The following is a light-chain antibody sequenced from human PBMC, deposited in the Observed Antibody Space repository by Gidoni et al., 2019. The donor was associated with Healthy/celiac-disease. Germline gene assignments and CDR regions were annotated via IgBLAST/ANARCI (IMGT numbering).Light chain of an antibody. V-gene: IGKV3-20*01. J-gene: IGKJ3*01. CDR1: QRVSSSY. Sequence: VLTQSPGPLSLSPGERASLSCRDSQRVSSSYLAWYQQKPGQAPRLLIYGASSRATGIPDRFSGSGSGTDFTLTISRLQPEDFAAYYCQQYGSSAFTFXPXTKVDIK. CDR3: QQYGSSAFT. CDR2: GAS.